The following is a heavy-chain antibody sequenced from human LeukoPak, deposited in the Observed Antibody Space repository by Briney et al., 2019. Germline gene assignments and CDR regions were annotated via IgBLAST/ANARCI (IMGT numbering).Heavy chain of an antibody. J-gene: IGHJ6*02. D-gene: IGHD2-15*01. CDR1: GFTFSSYG. V-gene: IGHV3-33*01. Sequence: GGSLRFSCAASGFTFSSYGMHWVRQAPGKGVEWVAVIWYDGSNKYYADSVKGRFTISRDNSRNTLYLQMNSLRAEDTAVYYCARALRTLGDIVVVVAATQHNYYYYGMDVWGQGTTVTVSS. CDR2: IWYDGSNK. CDR3: ARALRTLGDIVVVVAATQHNYYYYGMDV.